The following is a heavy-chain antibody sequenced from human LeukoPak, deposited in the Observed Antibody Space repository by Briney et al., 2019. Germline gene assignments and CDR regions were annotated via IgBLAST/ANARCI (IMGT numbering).Heavy chain of an antibody. Sequence: AAVQVSFKASGGTFSSYAISWVRRAPGQGLEWMGGINPNSGGTNYSQKFQGRVTMTRDTSISTAYMELSRLRSDDTAVYYCARDYGDYESYNWFDPWGQGTLVTVSS. CDR2: INPNSGGT. CDR1: GGTFSSYA. CDR3: ARDYGDYESYNWFDP. J-gene: IGHJ5*02. V-gene: IGHV1-2*02. D-gene: IGHD4-17*01.